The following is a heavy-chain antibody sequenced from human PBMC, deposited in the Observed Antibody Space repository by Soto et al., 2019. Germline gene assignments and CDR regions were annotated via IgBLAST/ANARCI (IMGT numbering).Heavy chain of an antibody. Sequence: GGSLRLSCTASGFTFGDYAMSWFRQAPGKGLEWVGFIRSKAYGGTTEYAASVKGRFTISRDDSKSIAYLQMNSLKTEDTAVYYCTRATHDFWSGYSLFDYWGQGTLVTVSS. V-gene: IGHV3-49*03. CDR3: TRATHDFWSGYSLFDY. J-gene: IGHJ4*02. D-gene: IGHD3-3*01. CDR2: IRSKAYGGTT. CDR1: GFTFGDYA.